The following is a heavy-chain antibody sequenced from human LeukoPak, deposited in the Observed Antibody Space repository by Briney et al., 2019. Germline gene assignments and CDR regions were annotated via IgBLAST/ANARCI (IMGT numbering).Heavy chain of an antibody. CDR1: GGTFSSDA. D-gene: IGHD6-6*01. CDR2: IIPIFGTA. V-gene: IGHV1-69*13. CDR3: ARSRLRGQLEDY. Sequence: SVKVSCKASGGTFSSDAISWVRQAPGQGLEWMGGIIPIFGTANYAQKFQGRVTITADESTSTAYMELSSLRSEDTAVYYCARSRLRGQLEDYWGQGTLVTVSS. J-gene: IGHJ4*02.